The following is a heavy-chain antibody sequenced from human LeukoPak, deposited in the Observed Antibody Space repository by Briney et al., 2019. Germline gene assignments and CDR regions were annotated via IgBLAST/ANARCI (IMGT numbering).Heavy chain of an antibody. CDR3: ARDKGGPATTDAFDI. V-gene: IGHV3-48*02. Sequence: GGSLRLSCAASGFTFRTYSMNWVRQAPGKGLEWVSYISGSGCSTYYADGVKGRFTISRDNVENSLYLKMKSLRDEDTAVYYCARDKGGPATTDAFDIWGQGTMVTVSS. CDR2: ISGSGCST. D-gene: IGHD1-14*01. CDR1: GFTFRTYS. J-gene: IGHJ3*02.